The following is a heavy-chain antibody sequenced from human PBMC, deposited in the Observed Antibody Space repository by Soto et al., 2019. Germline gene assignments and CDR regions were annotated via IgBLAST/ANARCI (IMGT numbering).Heavy chain of an antibody. V-gene: IGHV3-23*01. CDR2: ITVGGGVT. D-gene: IGHD4-17*01. CDR3: MRGPNGDYIGAFDS. Sequence: PGGSLRGSCVASGFTFSAYARTWVRQAPGRGLGWVSSITVGGGVTTYADSVRGRFTISRNNSKNTHHLQMNSLRAEDTAVYYCMRGPNGDYIGAFDSGGQWTLVSLSS. CDR1: GFTFSAYA. J-gene: IGHJ3*01.